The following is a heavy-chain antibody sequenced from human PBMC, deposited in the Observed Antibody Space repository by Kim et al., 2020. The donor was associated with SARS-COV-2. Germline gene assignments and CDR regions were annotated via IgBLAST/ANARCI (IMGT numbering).Heavy chain of an antibody. V-gene: IGHV3-30*07. J-gene: IGHJ4*02. CDR2: NK. CDR3: ARDKQWLVDY. D-gene: IGHD6-19*01. Sequence: NKDQEDSAQGRLTISRDNSKTTVYLQMNSLRVEDTAIYYCARDKQWLVDYWGQGTLVTVSS.